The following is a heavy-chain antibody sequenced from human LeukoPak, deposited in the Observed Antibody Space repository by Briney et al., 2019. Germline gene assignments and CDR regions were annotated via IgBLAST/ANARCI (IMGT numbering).Heavy chain of an antibody. CDR1: GFTFSSYA. CDR2: ISSNGGST. Sequence: GGSLRLSCAASGFTFSSYAMHWVRQAPGKGLEYVSAISSNGGSTYYANSVKGRFTISRDNSKNTLYLQMGSLRAEDMAVYYCARYRSTGTTWYHGDAFDIWGQGTMVTVSS. D-gene: IGHD1-14*01. CDR3: ARYRSTGTTWYHGDAFDI. J-gene: IGHJ3*02. V-gene: IGHV3-64*01.